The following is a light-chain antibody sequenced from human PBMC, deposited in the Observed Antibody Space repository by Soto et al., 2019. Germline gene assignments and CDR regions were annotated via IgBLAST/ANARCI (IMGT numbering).Light chain of an antibody. J-gene: IGKJ3*01. CDR2: LGS. V-gene: IGKV2-28*01. CDR3: MQALHSPRFT. Sequence: DIVMTQSPLSLPVTPGEPASISCRSSQSLLHSNGYNYLDWYLQKPGQSPQLLIYLGSNRASGVPDRFSGSGSGTDFTLKISRVEAEDVGVYYCMQALHSPRFTLGPWTKVDIK. CDR1: QSLLHSNGYNY.